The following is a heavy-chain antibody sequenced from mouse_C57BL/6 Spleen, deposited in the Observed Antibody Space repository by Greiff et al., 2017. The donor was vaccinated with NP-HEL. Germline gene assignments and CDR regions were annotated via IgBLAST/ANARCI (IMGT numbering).Heavy chain of an antibody. Sequence: VQLQQSGPELVKPGASVKISCKASGYTFTDYYMNWVKQSHGKSLEWIGDINPNNGGTSYNQKFKGKATLTVDKSSSTAYMELRSLTSEDSAVYYCALYGPFAYWGQGTLVTVSA. V-gene: IGHV1-26*01. CDR1: GYTFTDYY. D-gene: IGHD1-1*02. J-gene: IGHJ3*01. CDR2: INPNNGGT. CDR3: ALYGPFAY.